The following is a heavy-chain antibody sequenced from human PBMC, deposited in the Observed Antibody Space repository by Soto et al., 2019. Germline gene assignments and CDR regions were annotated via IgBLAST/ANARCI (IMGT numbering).Heavy chain of an antibody. J-gene: IGHJ6*02. CDR1: GFTFSSYE. V-gene: IGHV3-48*03. CDR2: ISSSGSTI. D-gene: IGHD6-19*01. CDR3: ARDLVVGSGWKYYYYGMDV. Sequence: GGSLRLSCAASGFTFSSYEMNWVRQAPGKGLDWVSYISSSGSTIYYADSVKGRFTISRDNAKNSLYLQMNSLRAEDTAVYYCARDLVVGSGWKYYYYGMDVWGQGTTVTVSS.